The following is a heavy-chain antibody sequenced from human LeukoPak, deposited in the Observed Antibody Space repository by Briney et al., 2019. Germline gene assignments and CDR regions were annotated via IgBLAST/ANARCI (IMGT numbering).Heavy chain of an antibody. CDR3: ARRGDI. CDR2: MYYSGST. V-gene: IGHV4-39*07. D-gene: IGHD3-10*01. J-gene: IGHJ3*02. CDR1: GGSISSGRYF. Sequence: SETLSLTCTVSGGSISSGRYFWGWIRQPPGKGLEWIGSMYYSGSTYYKPSLKSRVTISLDTSKNQFSLKLNSVTAADTAVYYCARRGDIWGQGRMVTVSS.